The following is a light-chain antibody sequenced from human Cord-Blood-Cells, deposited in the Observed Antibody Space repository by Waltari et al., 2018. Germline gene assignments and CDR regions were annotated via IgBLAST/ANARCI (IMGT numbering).Light chain of an antibody. CDR3: QQYYSTPPWT. V-gene: IGKV1-NL1*01. J-gene: IGKJ1*01. CDR1: QGISNS. Sequence: DNQMTQSPSSLSASVGDRVTITCRASQGISNSLAWYQQKPGKAPKLLLYAASRLESGVPSRFSGSGSGTDYTLTISSLQPEDFATYYCQQYYSTPPWTFGQGTKVEIK. CDR2: AAS.